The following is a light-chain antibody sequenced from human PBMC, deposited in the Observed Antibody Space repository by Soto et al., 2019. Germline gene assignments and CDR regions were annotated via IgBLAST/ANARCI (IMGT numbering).Light chain of an antibody. V-gene: IGKV3-20*01. CDR1: QSVTTQ. J-gene: IGKJ1*01. CDR3: QQYGGSTRT. CDR2: GAS. Sequence: IVFTHSPFTLSLSPGERATLSFRASQSVTTQLAWYQQKPGQAPRLIIHGASSRATGVPDRITGSGSGTDFTLSISRLEPEDFAVYYCQQYGGSTRTFGQGTKVDIK.